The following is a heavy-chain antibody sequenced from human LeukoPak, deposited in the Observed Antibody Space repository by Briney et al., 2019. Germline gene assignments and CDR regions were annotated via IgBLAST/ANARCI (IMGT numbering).Heavy chain of an antibody. J-gene: IGHJ4*02. CDR3: ARGGLGYCSITSCLGNYFDY. CDR2: RT. V-gene: IGHV3-64*01. D-gene: IGHD2-2*01. Sequence: RTYYGNSVKNRFTISRDNSKNTLYLEMASLTIEDMAVYYCARGGLGYCSITSCLGNYFDYWGQGTLVIASS.